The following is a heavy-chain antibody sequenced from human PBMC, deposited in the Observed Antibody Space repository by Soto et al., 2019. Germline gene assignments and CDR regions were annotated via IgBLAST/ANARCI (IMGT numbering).Heavy chain of an antibody. CDR1: GFTFSSYA. V-gene: IGHV3-23*01. CDR3: ASSYPPYYDFWSGYYMGYYYYGMDV. CDR2: ISGSGGST. Sequence: GGSLRLSCAASGFTFSSYAMSWVRQAPGKGLEWVSAISGSGGSTYYADSVKGRFTISRDNSKNTLYLQMNSLRAEDTAVYYCASSYPPYYDFWSGYYMGYYYYGMDVWGQGTTVTVSS. J-gene: IGHJ6*02. D-gene: IGHD3-3*01.